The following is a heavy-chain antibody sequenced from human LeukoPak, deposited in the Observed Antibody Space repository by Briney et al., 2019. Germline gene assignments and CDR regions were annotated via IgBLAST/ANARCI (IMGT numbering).Heavy chain of an antibody. Sequence: GGSLRLSCAASGFTFSSYWMGWVRQAPGKALEWVANIKTEGYDKYYVDSLKGRFTISRDNANNSLYLQMDSLRAEDTAVYYCARALYNHGWFPDYFDYWGQGTLVTVSS. CDR2: IKTEGYDK. D-gene: IGHD6-19*01. CDR1: GFTFSSYW. CDR3: ARALYNHGWFPDYFDY. V-gene: IGHV3-7*01. J-gene: IGHJ4*02.